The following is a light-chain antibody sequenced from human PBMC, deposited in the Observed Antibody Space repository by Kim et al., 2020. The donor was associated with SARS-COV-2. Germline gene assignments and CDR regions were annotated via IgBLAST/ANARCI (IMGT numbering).Light chain of an antibody. J-gene: IGLJ2*01. V-gene: IGLV2-11*03. Sequence: GQSATHTCTGPSSDGGRNNSVSRYHQHPGKAPKLMISDVTDRPSGVPERFSGFKSGNTASLTISGLQAEDEADYYCCSYAGRYTWIFGGGTKVTVL. CDR3: CSYAGRYTWI. CDR2: DVT. CDR1: SSDGGRNNS.